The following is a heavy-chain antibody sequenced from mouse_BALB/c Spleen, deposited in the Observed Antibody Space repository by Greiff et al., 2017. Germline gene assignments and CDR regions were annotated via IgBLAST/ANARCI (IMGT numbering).Heavy chain of an antibody. CDR3: ARYDYDGGAIDY. CDR2: IDPANGNT. V-gene: IGHV14-3*02. CDR1: GFNIKDPY. D-gene: IGHD2-4*01. Sequence: EVQLQQSGAELVKPGASVKLSCTASGFNIKDPYMHWVKQRPEQGLEWIGRIDPANGNTKYDPKFQGKATITADTSSNTAYLQLSSLTSEDTAVYYCARYDYDGGAIDYWGQGTSVTVSA. J-gene: IGHJ4*01.